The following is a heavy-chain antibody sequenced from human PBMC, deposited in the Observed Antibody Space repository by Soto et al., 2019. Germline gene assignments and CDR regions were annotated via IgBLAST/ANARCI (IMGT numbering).Heavy chain of an antibody. CDR1: GFTLSSDA. J-gene: IGHJ6*02. CDR2: IWYDGSNK. V-gene: IGHV3-33*08. Sequence: SLRLSCAASGFTLSSDAMQGVRQARGKGLEWVAVIWYDGSNKYYADSVKGRFTVSRDNSKNTLYLQMNSLTVEGTAVSYCARDLRAAVTAYYYYGMDDGGQGTTVTVSS. D-gene: IGHD6-13*01. CDR3: ARDLRAAVTAYYYYGMDD.